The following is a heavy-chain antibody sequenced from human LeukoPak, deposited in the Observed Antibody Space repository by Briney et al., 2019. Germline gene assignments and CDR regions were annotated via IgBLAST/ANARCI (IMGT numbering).Heavy chain of an antibody. Sequence: GESLKISCKGPGYSFTSYWIGWVRQMPGKGLEWMGIIYPGDSDTRYSPSFQGQVTISADKSISTAYLQWSSLKASDTAMYYCARRCSGGSCYTDYGMDVWGQGTTVTVSS. J-gene: IGHJ6*02. D-gene: IGHD2-15*01. CDR3: ARRCSGGSCYTDYGMDV. CDR1: GYSFTSYW. V-gene: IGHV5-51*01. CDR2: IYPGDSDT.